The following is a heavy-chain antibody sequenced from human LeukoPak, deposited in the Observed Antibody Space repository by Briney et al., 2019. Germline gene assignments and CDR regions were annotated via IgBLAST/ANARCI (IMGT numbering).Heavy chain of an antibody. CDR1: GFTFSNHE. Sequence: GGSLRLSCATSGFTFSNHEMNWVRQAPGKGLEWVAYISRGGSDVSYADSVKGRFTISTDNANSSLYLQMNSLRAEYTAVYFCVRARLIRLENFFDYWGQGTLVTVSS. D-gene: IGHD6-19*01. CDR3: VRARLIRLENFFDY. V-gene: IGHV3-48*03. CDR2: ISRGGSDV. J-gene: IGHJ4*02.